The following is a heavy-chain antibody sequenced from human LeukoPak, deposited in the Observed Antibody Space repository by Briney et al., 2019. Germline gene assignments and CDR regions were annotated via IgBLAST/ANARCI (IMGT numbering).Heavy chain of an antibody. CDR1: GYTFTGYY. CDR3: AKDSVYSSRRFDP. V-gene: IGHV1-2*02. D-gene: IGHD6-13*01. J-gene: IGHJ5*02. Sequence: ASVKVSCKASGYTFTGYYMHWVRQAPGQGLEWMGWINPNSGGTNYAQKFQGRVTMTRDTSISTAYMELSRLRSDDTAVYYCAKDSVYSSRRFDPWGQGTLVTVSS. CDR2: INPNSGGT.